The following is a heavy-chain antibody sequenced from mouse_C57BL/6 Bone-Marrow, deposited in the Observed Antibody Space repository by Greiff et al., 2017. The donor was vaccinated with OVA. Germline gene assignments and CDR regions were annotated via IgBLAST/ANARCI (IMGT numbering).Heavy chain of an antibody. CDR2: INPNYGTT. D-gene: IGHD3-2*02. J-gene: IGHJ2*01. CDR3: ARGGKLRQVDD. V-gene: IGHV1-39*01. CDR1: GYSFTDYN. Sequence: VQLQQSGPELVKPGASVKISCKASGYSFTDYNMNWVKQSNGKSLEWIGVINPNYGTTSYNQQFKGKATLTVDQSSSTSYMQLNSLTSEDSAGYECARGGKLRQVDDWGQGTTLTVSS.